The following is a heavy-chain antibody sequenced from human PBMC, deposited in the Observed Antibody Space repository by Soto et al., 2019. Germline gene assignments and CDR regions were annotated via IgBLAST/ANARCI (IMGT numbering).Heavy chain of an antibody. V-gene: IGHV4-34*01. Sequence: PSETLSLTCAFYVGSFSGYYWSWLRQPPGKGLEWIGEINHSGSTNYNPSLKSRVTISVDTSKNQFSLKLSSVTAADTAVYYCARGVYVSSDYVDYYYYYYGMDVWGQGTTVTVSS. D-gene: IGHD4-17*01. CDR2: INHSGST. CDR1: VGSFSGYY. CDR3: ARGVYVSSDYVDYYYYYYGMDV. J-gene: IGHJ6*02.